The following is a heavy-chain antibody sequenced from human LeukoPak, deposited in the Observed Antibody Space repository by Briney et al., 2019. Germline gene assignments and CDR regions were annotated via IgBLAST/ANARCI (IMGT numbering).Heavy chain of an antibody. V-gene: IGHV3-23*01. Sequence: PGGSLRLSCAASGFTFLTYGMSWVRQAPGKGLQWVSVIRDSGASTYYADSVKGRFTISRDNSKNTLYLQMNSLRAEDTAVYYCAKAGRSGWYPGWPFDIWGQGTMVTVSS. CDR1: GFTFLTYG. CDR2: IRDSGAST. D-gene: IGHD6-19*01. J-gene: IGHJ3*02. CDR3: AKAGRSGWYPGWPFDI.